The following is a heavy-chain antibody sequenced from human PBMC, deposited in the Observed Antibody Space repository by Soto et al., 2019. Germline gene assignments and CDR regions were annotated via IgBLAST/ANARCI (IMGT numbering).Heavy chain of an antibody. J-gene: IGHJ5*02. D-gene: IGHD3-10*01. V-gene: IGHV3-23*01. CDR1: GFTFSSYA. CDR3: ARARITMVRGVTSMMNNWFDP. Sequence: PGESLKISCAASGFTFSSYAMSWVRQAPGKGLEWVSAISGSGGSTYYADSVKGRFTISRDNSKNTLYLQMNSLRAEDTAVYYCARARITMVRGVTSMMNNWFDPWGQGTLVTVSS. CDR2: ISGSGGST.